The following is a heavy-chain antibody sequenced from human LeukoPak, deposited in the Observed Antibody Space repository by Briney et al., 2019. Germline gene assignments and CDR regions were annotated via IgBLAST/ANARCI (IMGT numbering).Heavy chain of an antibody. CDR3: ARHRPEYSSSGRTYYFDY. CDR1: GGSISSSSSY. CDR2: IYYSGST. J-gene: IGHJ4*02. Sequence: SETLSLTCTVSGGSISSSSSYWGWIRQPPGKGLEWIGSIYYSGSTYYNPSLKSRVTISVDTSKNQFSLKLSSVTAADTAVYYCARHRPEYSSSGRTYYFDYWGRGTLVTVSS. D-gene: IGHD6-6*01. V-gene: IGHV4-39*01.